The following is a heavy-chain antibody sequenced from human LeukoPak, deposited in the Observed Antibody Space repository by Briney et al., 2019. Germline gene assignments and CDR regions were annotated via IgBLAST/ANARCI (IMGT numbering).Heavy chain of an antibody. D-gene: IGHD3-22*01. J-gene: IGHJ3*02. CDR2: IYHSGST. CDR1: GGSISSYY. V-gene: IGHV4-39*07. Sequence: PSETLSLTCTVSGGSISSYYWSWIRQPPGKGLEWIGSIYHSGSTYYNPSLKSRVTISVDTSKNQFSLKLSSVTAADTALYYCARDQAAYYDRSGYHYSATAAAFDIWGQGTMVTVSS. CDR3: ARDQAAYYDRSGYHYSATAAAFDI.